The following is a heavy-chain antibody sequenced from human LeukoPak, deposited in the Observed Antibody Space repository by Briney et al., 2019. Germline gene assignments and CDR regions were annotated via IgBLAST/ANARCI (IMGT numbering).Heavy chain of an antibody. Sequence: GGSLRLSCAASGFTFSSYSMNWVRQAPGKGLEWVSSISSSSSYIYYADSVKGRFTISRDNAKNSLYLQMNSLRAEDTAVYYCAVEVATIQVPYYYYYMDVWGKGTTVTISS. J-gene: IGHJ6*03. CDR3: AVEVATIQVPYYYYYMDV. D-gene: IGHD5-12*01. CDR2: ISSSSSYI. V-gene: IGHV3-21*01. CDR1: GFTFSSYS.